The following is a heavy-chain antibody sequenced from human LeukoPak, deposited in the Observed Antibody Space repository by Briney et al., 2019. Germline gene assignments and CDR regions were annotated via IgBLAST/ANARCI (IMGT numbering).Heavy chain of an antibody. CDR3: ARGVSYYDFWSGYYRPYFQH. CDR1: GGSFSGYY. J-gene: IGHJ1*01. D-gene: IGHD3-3*01. CDR2: INHSGST. V-gene: IGHV4-34*01. Sequence: PSETLSLTCAVYGGSFSGYYWSWIRQPPGKGLEWIGEINHSGSTNYNPSLKSRVTISVDTSKNQFSLKLSSVTAADTAVYYCARGVSYYDFWSGYYRPYFQHWGQGTLVTVSS.